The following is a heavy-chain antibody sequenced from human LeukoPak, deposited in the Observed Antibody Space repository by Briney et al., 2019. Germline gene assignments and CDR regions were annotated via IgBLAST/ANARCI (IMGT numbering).Heavy chain of an antibody. CDR3: ARAWTGAGPGDC. CDR2: IKQDGSEK. Sequence: GGSLRLSCAASGFTLSSFWMGWGRQAPGKGLEWVASIKQDGSEKYYVDSVKGRFTISRDNAKNLLYLQMNSLRVEDTALYYCARAWTGAGPGDCWGQGTLVTVSS. D-gene: IGHD3/OR15-3a*01. J-gene: IGHJ4*02. CDR1: GFTLSSFW. V-gene: IGHV3-7*04.